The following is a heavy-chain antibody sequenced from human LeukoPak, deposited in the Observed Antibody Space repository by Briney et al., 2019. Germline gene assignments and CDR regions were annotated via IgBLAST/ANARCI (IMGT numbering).Heavy chain of an antibody. V-gene: IGHV3-23*01. Sequence: GGSLRLSCAASGFTFSIYAMSWVSQAPGKGLEWVSAISGSGGSTYYADSVKGRFTISRDNSKNTLYLQMNSLRAEDTAVYYCAKVSLGVVVPAAEDDYWGQGTLVTVSS. CDR1: GFTFSIYA. D-gene: IGHD2-2*01. CDR3: AKVSLGVVVPAAEDDY. J-gene: IGHJ4*02. CDR2: ISGSGGST.